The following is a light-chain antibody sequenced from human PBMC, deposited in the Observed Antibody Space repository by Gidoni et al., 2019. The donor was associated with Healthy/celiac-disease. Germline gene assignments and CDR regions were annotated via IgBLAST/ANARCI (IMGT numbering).Light chain of an antibody. J-gene: IGKJ3*01. CDR3: QQYNSYSPTT. V-gene: IGKV1-5*01. CDR1: QRISSW. Sequence: IQMNQSPSTLSSSLGDRVTITCRARQRISSWLAWYQQKPGKAPQLLIYDASSLESGVPSRFSGSGSWTEFTLTISSLQPDDFATYYCQQYNSYSPTTFGPGTKVDIK. CDR2: DAS.